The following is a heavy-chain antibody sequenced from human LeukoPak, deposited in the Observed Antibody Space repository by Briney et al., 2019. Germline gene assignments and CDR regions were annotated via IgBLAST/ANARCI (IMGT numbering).Heavy chain of an antibody. V-gene: IGHV1-18*01. CDR3: GRDPGPRGSGWIAP. D-gene: IGHD3-10*01. Sequence: ASVKVSCKASGYTFTSYGISWVPQAPAQGLEWMGWISAYNGNTNYAQKLQGRVTMTTDTSTITAYRELRRLRSDDTAVYYRGRDPGPRGSGWIAPWGQGTLVTVSS. CDR2: ISAYNGNT. CDR1: GYTFTSYG. J-gene: IGHJ5*02.